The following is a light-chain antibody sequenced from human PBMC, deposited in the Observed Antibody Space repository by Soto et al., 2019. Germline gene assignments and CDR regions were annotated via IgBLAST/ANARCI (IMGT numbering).Light chain of an antibody. Sequence: QLVLTQSPSASASLGASVKLTCTLSSGHSSYAIAWHQQQPEKGPRYLMKLNSDGSHSKGDGIPARLSGSSSGAERYLTISSLQSEDEADYYCQTWGTGIVVFGGGTKVTVL. CDR3: QTWGTGIVV. CDR1: SGHSSYA. CDR2: LNSDGSH. J-gene: IGLJ2*01. V-gene: IGLV4-69*01.